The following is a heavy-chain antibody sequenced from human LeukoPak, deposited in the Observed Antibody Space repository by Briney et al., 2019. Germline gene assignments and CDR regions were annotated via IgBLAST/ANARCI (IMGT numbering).Heavy chain of an antibody. CDR2: INPNSGGT. D-gene: IGHD6-13*01. CDR3: ARLPRYSSSENFDY. Sequence: ASVKVSCKASGYTFTGYYMHWVRPAPGPGLEWMGWINPNSGGTNYAQKFQGRVTMTRDTSISTAYMELSRLRSDDTAVYYCARLPRYSSSENFDYWGQGTLVTVSS. CDR1: GYTFTGYY. J-gene: IGHJ4*02. V-gene: IGHV1-2*02.